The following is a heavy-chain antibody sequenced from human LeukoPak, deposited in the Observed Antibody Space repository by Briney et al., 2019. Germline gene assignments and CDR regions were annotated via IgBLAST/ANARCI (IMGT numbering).Heavy chain of an antibody. CDR3: ARANYERIFGN. J-gene: IGHJ4*02. Sequence: GGSLRLSCAASGLTFSSYSMNWVRQAPGKGLEWVSSISSSSSYIYYADSVKGRFTISRDDSKNTLYLHMNSLRAEDTAVYYCARANYERIFGNWGQGTLVTVSS. V-gene: IGHV3-21*01. D-gene: IGHD3-3*01. CDR1: GLTFSSYS. CDR2: ISSSSSYI.